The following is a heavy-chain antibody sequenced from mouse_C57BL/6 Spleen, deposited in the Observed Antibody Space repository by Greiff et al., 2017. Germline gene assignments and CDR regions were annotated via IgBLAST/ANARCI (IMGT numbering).Heavy chain of an antibody. CDR3: TRWGKLGPPFDY. V-gene: IGHV1-15*01. Sequence: VQLQQSGAELVRPGASVTLSCKASGYTFTDYEMHWVKQTPVHGLEWIGAIDPETGGTAYNQKFKGKAILTADKSSSTAYMELRSLTSEDSAVYYCTRWGKLGPPFDYWGQGTTLTVSS. D-gene: IGHD4-1*01. J-gene: IGHJ2*01. CDR2: IDPETGGT. CDR1: GYTFTDYE.